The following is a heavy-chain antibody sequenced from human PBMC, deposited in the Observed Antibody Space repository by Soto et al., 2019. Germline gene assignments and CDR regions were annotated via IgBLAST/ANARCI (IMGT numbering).Heavy chain of an antibody. CDR1: GGSISSGVYY. Sequence: PSETLSLTCTVSGGSISSGVYYWSWIRQPPGKGLEWIGYIYYSGSTYYNPSLKSRVTISVDTSKNQFSLKLSSVTAADTAVYYCARYYDFWSGYCWFDPWGQGTLVTVSS. V-gene: IGHV4-30-4*01. CDR2: IYYSGST. J-gene: IGHJ5*02. D-gene: IGHD3-3*01. CDR3: ARYYDFWSGYCWFDP.